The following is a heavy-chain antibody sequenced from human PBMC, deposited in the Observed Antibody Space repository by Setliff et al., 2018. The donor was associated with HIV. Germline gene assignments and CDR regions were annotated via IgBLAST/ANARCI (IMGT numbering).Heavy chain of an antibody. J-gene: IGHJ6*03. CDR3: ARDGYYYDSSAFFEGYSYYYMDV. V-gene: IGHV1-69*13. Sequence: GASVKVSCKASGGTFSRYAICWVRQAPGQGLEWMGGIIPVFGTANYAQKFQGRVTITADEFTSTAYMELSSLRSEDTAIYYCARDGYYYDSSAFFEGYSYYYMDVWGKGTTVTVSS. CDR1: GGTFSRYA. D-gene: IGHD3-22*01. CDR2: IIPVFGTA.